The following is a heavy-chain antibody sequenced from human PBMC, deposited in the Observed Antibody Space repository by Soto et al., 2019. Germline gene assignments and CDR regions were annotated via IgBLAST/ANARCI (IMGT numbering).Heavy chain of an antibody. CDR2: INPNRGGT. CDR1: GYTFTDYY. CDR3: AKDQGGYMVSGMDV. V-gene: IGHV1-2*02. Sequence: QVQLVQSRAEVKKPGASVNVSCKASGYTFTDYYIYWLRQAPGHGLEWMGWINPNRGGTNYAHNFQGRVTMTRDTSIRAAYMELSRLSSDDTAVYYCAKDQGGYMVSGMDVWGQGTTVTVSS. D-gene: IGHD2-2*02. J-gene: IGHJ6*02.